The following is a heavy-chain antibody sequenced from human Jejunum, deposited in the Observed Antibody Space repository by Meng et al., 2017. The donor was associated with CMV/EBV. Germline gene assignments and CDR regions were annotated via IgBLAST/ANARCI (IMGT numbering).Heavy chain of an antibody. CDR3: ARLSDS. CDR2: ITGSGGNT. Sequence: LMLAWSASAFTCSGHARRWVRQAPGKGLKWVASITGSGGNTYYADSVKGRFTISRDNSKNTLDLQMNSRRADDTAVYYCARLSDSWGQGTRVTVSS. J-gene: IGHJ1*01. D-gene: IGHD3/OR15-3a*01. CDR1: AFTCSGHA. V-gene: IGHV3-23*01.